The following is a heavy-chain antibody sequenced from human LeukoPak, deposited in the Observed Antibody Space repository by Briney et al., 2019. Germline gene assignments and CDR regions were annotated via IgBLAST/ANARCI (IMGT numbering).Heavy chain of an antibody. V-gene: IGHV4-39*01. CDR3: ARRRIRRYTTYDY. D-gene: IGHD1-26*01. CDR2: IYYSGST. CDR1: GGSISSFY. Sequence: SETLSLTCTVSGGSISSFYWGWIRQPPGKGLEWIGSIYYSGSTYHNPSLKSRVTISVDTSKNQFSLKLSSVTAADTAVYYCARRRIRRYTTYDYWGQGTLVTVSS. J-gene: IGHJ4*02.